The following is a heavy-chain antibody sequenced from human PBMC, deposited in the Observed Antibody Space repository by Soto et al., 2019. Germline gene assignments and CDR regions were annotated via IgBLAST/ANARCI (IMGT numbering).Heavy chain of an antibody. CDR1: GFTFRSYG. Sequence: GGSLRLSCAASGFTFRSYGMHWVRQAPGKGLEWVAVISYDGSNKYYAESMKGRFTISRDNSKNTLYLQMNSLRAEDTAVYYCARVPAAAILRDYYYYGMDVWGQGTTVTVSS. CDR3: ARVPAAAILRDYYYYGMDV. J-gene: IGHJ6*02. D-gene: IGHD2-2*02. V-gene: IGHV3-30*03. CDR2: ISYDGSNK.